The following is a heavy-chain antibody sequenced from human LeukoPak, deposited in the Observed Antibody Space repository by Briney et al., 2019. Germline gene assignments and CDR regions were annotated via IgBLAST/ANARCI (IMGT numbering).Heavy chain of an antibody. Sequence: PGRSLRLSCAASGFTFSSYSMHWVRQAPGKGLEWVSYISSGGDTKYYADSVKGRFTVSRDNAKNSLYLQMNSLRAEDTAVYYCATKHPYGDFVFGYWGQGTLVTVSS. V-gene: IGHV3-48*01. D-gene: IGHD4-17*01. CDR1: GFTFSSYS. J-gene: IGHJ4*02. CDR3: ATKHPYGDFVFGY. CDR2: ISSGGDTK.